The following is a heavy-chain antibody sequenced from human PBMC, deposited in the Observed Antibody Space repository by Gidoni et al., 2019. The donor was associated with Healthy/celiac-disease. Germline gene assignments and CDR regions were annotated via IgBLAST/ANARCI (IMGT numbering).Heavy chain of an antibody. CDR3: ARCITMVRGVIIPFDY. CDR1: VGAISSSSYY. J-gene: IGHJ4*02. Sequence: QLQLQESGPGLVKPSETLSLTCTVSVGAISSSSYYWGWIRQPPGKGLEWIGSIYYSGSTYYNPSLKSRVTISVDTSKNQFSLKLSSVTAADTAVYYCARCITMVRGVIIPFDYWGQGTLVTVSS. D-gene: IGHD3-10*01. V-gene: IGHV4-39*01. CDR2: IYYSGST.